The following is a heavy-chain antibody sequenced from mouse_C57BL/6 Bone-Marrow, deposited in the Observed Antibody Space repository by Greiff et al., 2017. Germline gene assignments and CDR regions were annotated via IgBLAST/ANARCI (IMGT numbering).Heavy chain of an antibody. Sequence: EVQLQESGAELVRPGASVKLSCTASGFNIKDDYMHWVKQRPEQGLEWIGWIDPENGDTEYASKFQGKATITADTSSNTAYLQLSSLTSEDTAVYYCTTRDGGNRDYWGQGTTLTVSS. CDR1: GFNIKDDY. J-gene: IGHJ2*01. CDR3: TTRDGGNRDY. V-gene: IGHV14-4*01. D-gene: IGHD3-3*01. CDR2: IDPENGDT.